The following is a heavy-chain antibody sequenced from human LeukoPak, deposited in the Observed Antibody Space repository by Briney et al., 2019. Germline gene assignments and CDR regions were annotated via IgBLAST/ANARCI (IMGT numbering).Heavy chain of an antibody. CDR2: IRSKAYGGTT. J-gene: IGHJ4*02. V-gene: IGHV3-49*04. D-gene: IGHD3-22*01. Sequence: GGSLRLSCTASGFTFGDYAMSWVRQAPGKGLEWVGFIRSKAYGGTTEYAASVKGRFTISRDDSKSIAYLQMNSLKTEDTAVYYRTRGYDSSGYRLNYFDYWGQGTLVTVSS. CDR1: GFTFGDYA. CDR3: TRGYDSSGYRLNYFDY.